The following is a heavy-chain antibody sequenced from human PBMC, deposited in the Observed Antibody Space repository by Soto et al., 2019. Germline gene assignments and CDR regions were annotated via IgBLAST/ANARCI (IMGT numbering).Heavy chain of an antibody. V-gene: IGHV3-23*04. CDR1: GFTFSSYA. CDR3: ASTPWNYGENRYFDY. CDR2: ISASGDTT. Sequence: EVQLVESGGGLVQPGGSLRLSCVASGFTFSSYAMSWVRQAPGKGLVWVSGISASGDTTYDADSVKGRFTISRDFSKNTVYLQMTSLRVEDTAVYYCASTPWNYGENRYFDYWGQGTLVTVSS. D-gene: IGHD1-7*01. J-gene: IGHJ4*02.